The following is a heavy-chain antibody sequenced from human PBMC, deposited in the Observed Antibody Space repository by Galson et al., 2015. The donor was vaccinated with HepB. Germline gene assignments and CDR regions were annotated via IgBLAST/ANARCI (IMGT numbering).Heavy chain of an antibody. CDR3: ARRGSGSYVRGYFDL. CDR1: GGTFSSYA. J-gene: IGHJ2*01. CDR2: IIPIFGTA. Sequence: SVKVSCKASGGTFSSYAISWVRQAPGQGLEWMGGIIPIFGTANYAQKFQGRVTITADESTSTAYMELSSLRSEDTAVYYCARRGSGSYVRGYFDLWGRGTLVTVSS. V-gene: IGHV1-69*13. D-gene: IGHD1-26*01.